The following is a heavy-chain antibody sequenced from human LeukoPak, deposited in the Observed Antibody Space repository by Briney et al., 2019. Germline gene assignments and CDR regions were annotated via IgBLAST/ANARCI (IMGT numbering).Heavy chain of an antibody. V-gene: IGHV1-46*01. J-gene: IGHJ6*03. CDR2: INPSGGST. D-gene: IGHD3-3*01. CDR3: ASLGDDFWSGYDYYYMDV. CDR1: GYTFASYY. Sequence: ASVKVSCKASGYTFASYYMHWVRQAPGQGLEWMGIINPSGGSTSYAQKFQGRVTMTRDTSTSTAYMELSSLRSEDTAVYYCASLGDDFWSGYDYYYMDVWGKGTTVTVSS.